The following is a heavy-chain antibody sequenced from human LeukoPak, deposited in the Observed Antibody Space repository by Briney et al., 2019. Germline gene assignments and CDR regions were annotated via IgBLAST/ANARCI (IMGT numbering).Heavy chain of an antibody. Sequence: PGGSLRLSCAATGFTFSTYGMHWVRQAPGKGLEWVAVIWSDGNNKFYADSVKGRFTFSRDNSRNTLSLQMNSLRAEDTAVYYCVKERGPFDAFDIWGQGKMVTVSS. J-gene: IGHJ3*02. CDR3: VKERGPFDAFDI. CDR1: GFTFSTYG. V-gene: IGHV3-33*06. CDR2: IWSDGNNK.